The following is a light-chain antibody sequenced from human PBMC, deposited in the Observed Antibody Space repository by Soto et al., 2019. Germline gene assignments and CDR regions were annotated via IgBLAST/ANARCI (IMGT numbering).Light chain of an antibody. CDR1: QSVSSN. J-gene: IGKJ2*01. Sequence: ERVMTQSPATLSVSPGDRATLSCRASQSVSSNLAWYQQKPGQAPRLLIFGASTRATGFPARFSGSGSGTEFTLTISSLQSEDFAVYYCQQYNNWPYTFGHGTKVDIK. CDR3: QQYNNWPYT. CDR2: GAS. V-gene: IGKV3-15*01.